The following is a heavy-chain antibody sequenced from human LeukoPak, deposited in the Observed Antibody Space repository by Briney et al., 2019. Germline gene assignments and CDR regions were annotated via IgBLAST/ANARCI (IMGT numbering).Heavy chain of an antibody. V-gene: IGHV7-4-1*02. Sequence: ASVKVSCKASGYTFTSYAMNWVRQAPGQGLEWMGWINTNTGNPTYAQGFTGRFVFSLDTSVSTAYLQISSLKAEDTAVYYCARVLYHAAAGTWDYYYYYMDVWGKGTTVTVSS. D-gene: IGHD6-13*01. CDR3: ARVLYHAAAGTWDYYYYYMDV. CDR2: INTNTGNP. CDR1: GYTFTSYA. J-gene: IGHJ6*03.